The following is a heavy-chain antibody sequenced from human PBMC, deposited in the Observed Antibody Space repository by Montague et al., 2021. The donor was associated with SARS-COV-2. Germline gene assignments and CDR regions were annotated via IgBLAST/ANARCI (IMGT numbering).Heavy chain of an antibody. D-gene: IGHD3-9*01. CDR2: IYYSGST. J-gene: IGHJ3*02. CDR1: GGSISSSSYY. V-gene: IGHV4-39*01. CDR3: ATYYDILTGYYIDAFDI. Sequence: SETLSLTCTVSGGSISSSSYYWGWIRQPPGKGLEWIGSIYYSGSTYYNPSLKSRVTISVDTSKNQFSLKLSSVTAADTAVYYCATYYDILTGYYIDAFDIWGQGKMVTVSS.